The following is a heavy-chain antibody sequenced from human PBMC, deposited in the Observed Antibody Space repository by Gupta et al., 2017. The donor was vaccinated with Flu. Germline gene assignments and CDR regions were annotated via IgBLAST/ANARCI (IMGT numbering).Heavy chain of an antibody. CDR2: SGSGGNT. Sequence: EVQLVESGGGLVQPGGSLRLTCVISGFTFSDSHMNWIRQAPGKGLEWISYSGSGGNTDYADSVRGRFTISRDNARDSLFLQMNSLRDEDTALYYCARDLNWAFIFWGQGALVTVSS. V-gene: IGHV3-48*02. CDR3: ARDLNWAFIF. J-gene: IGHJ4*02. CDR1: GFTFSDSH. D-gene: IGHD3-16*01.